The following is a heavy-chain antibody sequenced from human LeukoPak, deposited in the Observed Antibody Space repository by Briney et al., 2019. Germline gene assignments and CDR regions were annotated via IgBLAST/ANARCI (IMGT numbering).Heavy chain of an antibody. J-gene: IGHJ4*02. CDR3: ATDRAIFGVVISVGY. D-gene: IGHD3-3*01. CDR1: GYTFTDYY. CDR2: VDPEDGET. V-gene: IGHV1-69-2*01. Sequence: ASVKISCKVSGYTFTDYYMHWVRQAPGKGLEWMGLVDPEDGETIYAEKFQGRVTITADTSTDTAYMELSSLRSEDTAVYYCATDRAIFGVVISVGYWGQGTLVTVSS.